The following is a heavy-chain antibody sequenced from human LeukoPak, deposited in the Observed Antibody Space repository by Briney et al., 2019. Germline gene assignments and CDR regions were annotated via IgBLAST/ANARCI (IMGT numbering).Heavy chain of an antibody. CDR3: AKQRMSSGWSWFDP. V-gene: IGHV3-23*01. CDR1: GFTFSSYA. Sequence: GGSLRLSCAASGFTFSSYAMSWVRQAPGKGLEWVSAISGSGGSTYYADSVKGRYTISRDNSKNTLYLQMNSLRAEDTAVYYCAKQRMSSGWSWFDPWGQGTLVTVSS. CDR2: ISGSGGST. J-gene: IGHJ5*02. D-gene: IGHD6-19*01.